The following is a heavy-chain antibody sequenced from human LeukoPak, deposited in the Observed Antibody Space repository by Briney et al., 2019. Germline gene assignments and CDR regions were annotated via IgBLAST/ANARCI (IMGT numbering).Heavy chain of an antibody. CDR3: ARGEYYYDSSGYYYVY. CDR1: GFTFDDYG. Sequence: GGSLRLSCAASGFTFDDYGMSWVRQAPGKGLEWVSGINWNGGSTGYADSVKGRFTISRDNAKNSLYLQMNSLRAEDTALYYCARGEYYYDSSGYYYVYWGQGTLVTVSS. J-gene: IGHJ4*02. CDR2: INWNGGST. V-gene: IGHV3-20*04. D-gene: IGHD3-22*01.